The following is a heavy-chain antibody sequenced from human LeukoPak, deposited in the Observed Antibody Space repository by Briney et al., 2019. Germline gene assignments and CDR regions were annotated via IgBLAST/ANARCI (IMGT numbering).Heavy chain of an antibody. Sequence: SEALSLTWAVSVASISRSNYYWTWIRLRPGKGLEWVASISYSGTTYYNPSLKSRITLSADTSKNQFSLDLTSVTAADTAVYYCARESNYDILTGYYPHYWGRGTLVTASS. CDR3: ARESNYDILTGYYPHY. J-gene: IGHJ4*02. CDR2: ISYSGTT. D-gene: IGHD3-9*01. CDR1: VASISRSNYY. V-gene: IGHV4-31*11.